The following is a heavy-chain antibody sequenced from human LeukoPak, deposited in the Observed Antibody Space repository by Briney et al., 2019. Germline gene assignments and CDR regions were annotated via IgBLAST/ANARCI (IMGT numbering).Heavy chain of an antibody. Sequence: GGSLRLSCAASGFAFSDYSMNWVRQAPGKGLEWVSYISSSDNTIHYADSVKGRFTISRDNAKNSLYLEMNSLRDEDTAVYYCAIVHRGYSYGRLDYWGQGTLVTVSS. J-gene: IGHJ4*02. CDR1: GFAFSDYS. D-gene: IGHD5-18*01. CDR3: AIVHRGYSYGRLDY. CDR2: ISSSDNTI. V-gene: IGHV3-48*02.